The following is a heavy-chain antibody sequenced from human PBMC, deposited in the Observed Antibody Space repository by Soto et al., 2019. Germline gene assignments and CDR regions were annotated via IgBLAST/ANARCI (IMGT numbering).Heavy chain of an antibody. D-gene: IGHD7-27*01. J-gene: IGHJ4*02. Sequence: VKVSCKASGYTFTGYYIHWVRQAPGQGLEWMGSISPHSGGPNYAQRFQGRVTMTRDTSMTTVYMEMSGLTSDDTAVYYCAREEQTGANYYLDYWGQGTLLTVSS. CDR2: ISPHSGGP. V-gene: IGHV1-2*02. CDR1: GYTFTGYY. CDR3: AREEQTGANYYLDY.